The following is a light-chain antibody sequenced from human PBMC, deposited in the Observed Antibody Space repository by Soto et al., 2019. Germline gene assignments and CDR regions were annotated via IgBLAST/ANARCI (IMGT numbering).Light chain of an antibody. Sequence: DIRMTQSPSPLSASVGDRVTITCQASQDVSNYLNWYQQKLGKAPKLLIYDASNLETGVPSRFSGSGSGTYFSFTISSLQPEDFATYYCQQYSNLITFGQGTRLEIK. CDR2: DAS. CDR1: QDVSNY. CDR3: QQYSNLIT. V-gene: IGKV1-33*01. J-gene: IGKJ5*01.